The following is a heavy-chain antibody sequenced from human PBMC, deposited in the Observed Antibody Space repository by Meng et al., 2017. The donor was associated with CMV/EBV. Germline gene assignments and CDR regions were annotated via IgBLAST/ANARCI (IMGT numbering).Heavy chain of an antibody. V-gene: IGHV3-30*02. CDR2: IRYDGSNK. J-gene: IGHJ5*02. CDR1: GFTFSNYG. Sequence: GGSLRLSCAASGFTFSNYGMHWVRQAPGKGLEWVAFIRYDGSNKYYADSVKGRFTISRDNSMNTLYLQMNSLRGEDTAVYYCAKRRGSSWYGWFDPWGQGTLVTVSS. CDR3: AKRRGSSWYGWFDP. D-gene: IGHD6-13*01.